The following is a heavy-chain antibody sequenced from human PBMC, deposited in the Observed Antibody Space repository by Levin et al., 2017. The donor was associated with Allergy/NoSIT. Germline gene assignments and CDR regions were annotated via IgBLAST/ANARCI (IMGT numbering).Heavy chain of an antibody. D-gene: IGHD1-1*01. Sequence: GESLKISCQGSGYSFTSYWIGWVRQMPGKGLEWMGIIYPGDSDTIYSPSFQGQVTISADKSISTAYLQLSSLKASDTAIYYCARRGTRDYYYYMDVWGKGTTVTVSS. V-gene: IGHV5-51*01. CDR1: GYSFTSYW. CDR3: ARRGTRDYYYYMDV. CDR2: IYPGDSDT. J-gene: IGHJ6*03.